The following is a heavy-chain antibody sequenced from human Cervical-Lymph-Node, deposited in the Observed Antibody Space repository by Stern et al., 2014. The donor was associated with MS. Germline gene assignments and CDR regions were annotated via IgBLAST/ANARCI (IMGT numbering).Heavy chain of an antibody. V-gene: IGHV3-33*01. J-gene: IGHJ6*02. Sequence: VQLVESGGGVVQPGTSLRLSCAASGFTLSSYGMHWVRQAPGKGLEWVALIWHDGSNTYYADSVKGRFTISRDNSKDTLYLQMNSLRVEDTALYYCARGGFCTDAACYEFDGMDVWGQGTTVTVPS. CDR3: ARGGFCTDAACYEFDGMDV. CDR1: GFTLSSYG. CDR2: IWHDGSNT. D-gene: IGHD2-8*01.